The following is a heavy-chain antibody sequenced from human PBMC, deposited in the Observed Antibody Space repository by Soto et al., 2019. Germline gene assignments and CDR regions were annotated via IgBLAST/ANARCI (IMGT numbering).Heavy chain of an antibody. J-gene: IGHJ6*02. CDR3: ARQGYGPRHGLVDV. V-gene: IGHV4-59*08. Sequence: QVQLQESGPGLVKPSETLSVTCNVSAGSIIDYYCSWFRQPPGKGLEWIGYINHNGYSAYNLALKRRITMSVDTSKTQFSLVLDSVTDTDTAVYYCARQGYGPRHGLVDVWGQGTTVIVSS. D-gene: IGHD1-1*01. CDR1: AGSIIDYY. CDR2: INHNGYS.